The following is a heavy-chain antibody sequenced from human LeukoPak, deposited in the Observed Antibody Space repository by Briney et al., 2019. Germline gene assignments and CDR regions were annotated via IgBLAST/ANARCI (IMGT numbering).Heavy chain of an antibody. CDR3: ARGFLGKPSGWYIPY. Sequence: SETLSLTCAVYGGSFNDYYWSWIRQSPGKGLEWIGEINHSGSTNYNPSLKSRVTISVDPSKNQFSLSLNSVTASDTAMYYCARGFLGKPSGWYIPYWGQGSLVTVSS. CDR1: GGSFNDYY. CDR2: INHSGST. V-gene: IGHV4-34*01. J-gene: IGHJ4*02. D-gene: IGHD6-19*01.